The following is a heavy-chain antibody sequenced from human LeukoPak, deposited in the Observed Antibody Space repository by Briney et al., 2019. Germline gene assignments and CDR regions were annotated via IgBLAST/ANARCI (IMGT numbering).Heavy chain of an antibody. J-gene: IGHJ4*02. CDR2: ISCSGGST. Sequence: GGSLSLSYAASGFAFSSYAMSWVRPAPGKGLGWGSAISCSGGSTYYSDSVKGRFTISRDNSKNTLYLQMNSLRAEDTAVYYCAKGSYSYGPGGFDYWGQGTLVTVSS. CDR3: AKGSYSYGPGGFDY. D-gene: IGHD5-18*01. CDR1: GFAFSSYA. V-gene: IGHV3-23*01.